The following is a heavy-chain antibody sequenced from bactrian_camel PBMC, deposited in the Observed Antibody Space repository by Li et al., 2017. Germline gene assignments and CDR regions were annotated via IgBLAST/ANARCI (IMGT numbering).Heavy chain of an antibody. CDR1: GFTFSSYA. Sequence: VQLVESGGGLVQPGGSLRLSCAASGFTFSSYAMSWVRQAPGKGLEWVSTINSGGVAFYADSVKGRFTFSRDNAKNTLYLQMNMLKTEDTAVYYCAIDWYHYGSGPLNDWGQGTQVTVS. D-gene: IGHD5*01. V-gene: IGHV3S31*01. CDR2: INSGGVA. CDR3: AIDWYHYGSGPLND. J-gene: IGHJ4*01.